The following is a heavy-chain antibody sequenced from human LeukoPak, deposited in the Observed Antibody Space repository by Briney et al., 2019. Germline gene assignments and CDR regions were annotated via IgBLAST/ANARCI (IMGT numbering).Heavy chain of an antibody. V-gene: IGHV1-2*02. CDR2: INPNSGGT. CDR3: AREDYNNYREIDY. Sequence: ASVKVSCKASGYSFTAYYLHWVRQAPGQGLEWMGWINPNSGGTNYAQKFQGRVTMTSDTSIDTAYMELSRLSSGDTAVYYCAREDYNNYREIDYWGQGTLVAVSS. CDR1: GYSFTAYY. D-gene: IGHD4-4*01. J-gene: IGHJ4*02.